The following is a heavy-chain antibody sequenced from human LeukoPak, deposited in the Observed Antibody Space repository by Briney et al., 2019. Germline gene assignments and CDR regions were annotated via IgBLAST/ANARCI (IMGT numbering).Heavy chain of an antibody. CDR2: INYSGST. CDR3: ARHAGGIAATGTRPFDY. CDR1: GGSISSSNYY. J-gene: IGHJ4*02. Sequence: SETLSLTCTVSGGSISSSNYYWGWLRQPPGKGLEWIGSINYSGSTYYRTSLKSRVTISVDTSKSQFSLNLSSVTAADTAVYYCARHAGGIAATGTRPFDYWGQGTLVTVSS. D-gene: IGHD6-13*01. V-gene: IGHV4-39*01.